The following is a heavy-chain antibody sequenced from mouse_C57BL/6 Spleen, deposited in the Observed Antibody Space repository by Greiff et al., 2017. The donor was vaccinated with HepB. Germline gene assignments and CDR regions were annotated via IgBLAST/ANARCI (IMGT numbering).Heavy chain of an antibody. D-gene: IGHD2-4*01. Sequence: QVQLQQPGAELVMPGASVKLSCKASGYTFTSYWMHWVKQRPGQGLEWIGEIDPSDSYTNYNQKFKGKSTLTVDKSSSTAYMQLSSLTSEYSAVYYCARISTMINAWFAYWGQGTLVTVSA. CDR2: IDPSDSYT. V-gene: IGHV1-69*01. J-gene: IGHJ3*01. CDR3: ARISTMINAWFAY. CDR1: GYTFTSYW.